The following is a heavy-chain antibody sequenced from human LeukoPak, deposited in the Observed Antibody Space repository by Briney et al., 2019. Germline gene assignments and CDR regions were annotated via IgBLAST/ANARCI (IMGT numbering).Heavy chain of an antibody. CDR1: GYTFTGYY. J-gene: IGHJ4*02. CDR3: ARGWFVISGSHRLFDY. CDR2: INPNSGGT. D-gene: IGHD1-26*01. V-gene: IGHV1-2*02. Sequence: GASVKVSCKASGYTFTGYYMHWVRQAPGQGLEWMGWINPNSGGTNYAQKFQGRVTMTRDTSISTAYMELSRLRSDDTAVYYCARGWFVISGSHRLFDYWGQGTLVTVSS.